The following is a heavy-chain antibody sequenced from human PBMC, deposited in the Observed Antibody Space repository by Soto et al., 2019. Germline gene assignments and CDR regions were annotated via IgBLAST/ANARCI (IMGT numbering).Heavy chain of an antibody. V-gene: IGHV3-23*01. CDR1: GFTFSTYA. J-gene: IGHJ3*01. D-gene: IGHD4-17*01. CDR2: ISGSGSDT. Sequence: GGSLRLSCAASGFTFSTYAMSWVRQAPGKGLEWVSAISGSGSDTYHADSVKGRLTISRDNSISTLYLQMNSLRTEDTAVYYCAHPRGYGVFDAYDFWGQGAMVTVSS. CDR3: AHPRGYGVFDAYDF.